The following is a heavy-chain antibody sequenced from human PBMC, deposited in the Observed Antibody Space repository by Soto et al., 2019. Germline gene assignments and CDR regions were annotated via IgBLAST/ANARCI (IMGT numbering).Heavy chain of an antibody. CDR2: IYYSGST. CDR1: GGSISSYY. V-gene: IGHV4-59*01. CDR3: ARGGYSSSWTEGHAFDI. D-gene: IGHD6-13*01. J-gene: IGHJ3*02. Sequence: QVQLQESGPGLVKPSETLSLTCTVSGGSISSYYWSWIRQPPGKGLEWIGYIYYSGSTNYNPSLKSRVTISVDTSKNQFSLKLSSVTAADTAVYYCARGGYSSSWTEGHAFDIWGQGTMVTVSS.